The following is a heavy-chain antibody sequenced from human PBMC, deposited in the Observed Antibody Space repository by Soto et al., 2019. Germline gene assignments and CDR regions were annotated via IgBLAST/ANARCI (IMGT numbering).Heavy chain of an antibody. CDR1: GFTFSSYS. CDR2: ISSSSSYI. Sequence: GGSLRLSCAASGFTFSSYSMNWVRQAPGKGLEWVSSISSSSSYIYYADSVKGRFTISRDNAKNSLYLQMNSLRAEDTAVYYCARELLGSGSNQGWGQGTLVTVSS. D-gene: IGHD3-10*01. V-gene: IGHV3-21*01. J-gene: IGHJ4*02. CDR3: ARELLGSGSNQG.